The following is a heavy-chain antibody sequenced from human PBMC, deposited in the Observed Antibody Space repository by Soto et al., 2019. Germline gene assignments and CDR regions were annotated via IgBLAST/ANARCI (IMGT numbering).Heavy chain of an antibody. V-gene: IGHV1-18*01. D-gene: IGHD3-10*01. J-gene: IGHJ3*02. CDR3: AREGGSGTPDAFDI. CDR2: INADYGNT. Sequence: ASVKVSCKASGYTFYSHSISWVRQAPGQGLEWMGRINADYGNTQYAQKFRGRVTMTTDTSTTTVYMELTNLRSDDTAVYYCAREGGSGTPDAFDIWGQGTMVTVSS. CDR1: GYTFYSHS.